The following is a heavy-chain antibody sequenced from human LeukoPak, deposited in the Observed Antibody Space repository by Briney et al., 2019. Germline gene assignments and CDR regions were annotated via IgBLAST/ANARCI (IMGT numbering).Heavy chain of an antibody. D-gene: IGHD2-2*01. J-gene: IGHJ4*02. CDR2: INPNTGGT. V-gene: IGHV1-2*02. CDR3: VRDLGIYCTSISCPGDY. CDR1: GYTFSNYF. Sequence: ASVKVSCKASGYTFSNYFMHWVRQAPGQGLEWMGWINPNTGGTNYVQKFQGRVTMTRDTSISTAYMELSRLTSDDTAVYYCVRDLGIYCTSISCPGDYWGQGTLVTVSS.